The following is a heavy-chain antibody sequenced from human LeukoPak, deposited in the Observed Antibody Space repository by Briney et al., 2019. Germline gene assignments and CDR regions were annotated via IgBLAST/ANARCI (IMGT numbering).Heavy chain of an antibody. V-gene: IGHV3-23*01. CDR3: AKDRVCSSTSCYPGW. Sequence: GGSLRLSCAASGFTFGSYAMSWVRQAPGKGLEWVSGVSGSGYMTYYADSVKGRFTISRDNFKTTLYLQMDSLRAEDTAIYYCAKDRVCSSTSCYPGWWGQGTLVTVSS. CDR1: GFTFGSYA. D-gene: IGHD2-2*01. J-gene: IGHJ4*02. CDR2: VSGSGYMT.